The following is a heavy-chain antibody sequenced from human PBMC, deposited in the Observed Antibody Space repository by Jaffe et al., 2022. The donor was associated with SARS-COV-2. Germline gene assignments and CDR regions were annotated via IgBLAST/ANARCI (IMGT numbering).Heavy chain of an antibody. Sequence: QVQLVQSGAEVKKPGSSVKVSCKASGGTFSSYTISWVRQAPGQGLEWMGRIIPILGIANYAQKFQGRVTITADKSTSTAYMELSSLRSEDTAVYYCASENYYDSSGYWGYFDYWGQGTLVTVSS. CDR1: GGTFSSYT. CDR3: ASENYYDSSGYWGYFDY. CDR2: IIPILGIA. V-gene: IGHV1-69*02. J-gene: IGHJ4*02. D-gene: IGHD3-22*01.